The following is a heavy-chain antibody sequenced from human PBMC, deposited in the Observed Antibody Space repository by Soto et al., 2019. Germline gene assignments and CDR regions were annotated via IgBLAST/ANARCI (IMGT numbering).Heavy chain of an antibody. V-gene: IGHV3-53*01. Sequence: EVQLVESGGGLIQPGGSLRLSCAASGFTVSSNYMSWVRQAPGKGLEWVSVIYSGGSTYYADSVKGRFTISRDNSKNPLYLQMNSLRAEDTAVYYCARDQVESGYPEYFQHWGQGTLVTVSS. CDR1: GFTVSSNY. J-gene: IGHJ1*01. CDR3: ARDQVESGYPEYFQH. CDR2: IYSGGST. D-gene: IGHD3-22*01.